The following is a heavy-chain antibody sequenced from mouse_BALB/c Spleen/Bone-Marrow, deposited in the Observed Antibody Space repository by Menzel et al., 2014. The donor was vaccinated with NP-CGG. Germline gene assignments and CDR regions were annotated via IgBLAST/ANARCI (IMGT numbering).Heavy chain of an antibody. CDR3: ARDSSDYLAWFAY. Sequence: VKVVESGAELMKPGASVKISCKATGYTFSSYWIEWVKQRPGRGLEWIGEILPGSDSTNYNENFKGKATFTADTSSNTAYMQLNSLTSEDSAVYFCARDSSDYLAWFAYWGQGTLVTVSA. J-gene: IGHJ3*01. V-gene: IGHV1-9*01. CDR2: ILPGSDST. D-gene: IGHD3-2*01. CDR1: GYTFSSYW.